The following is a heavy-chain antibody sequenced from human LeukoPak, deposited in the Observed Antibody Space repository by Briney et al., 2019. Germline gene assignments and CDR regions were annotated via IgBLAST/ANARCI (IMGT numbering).Heavy chain of an antibody. J-gene: IGHJ4*02. Sequence: GGSLRLSCSASGFTFSSSAMHWVPQAPGKGLEYVSAISSNGGSTYYADSVKGRFTISRDNSKNTLYLQMSSLRAEDTAVYYCVKGVVVPAAMITPFDYWGQGTLVTVSS. V-gene: IGHV3-64D*09. CDR3: VKGVVVPAAMITPFDY. CDR1: GFTFSSSA. D-gene: IGHD2-2*01. CDR2: ISSNGGST.